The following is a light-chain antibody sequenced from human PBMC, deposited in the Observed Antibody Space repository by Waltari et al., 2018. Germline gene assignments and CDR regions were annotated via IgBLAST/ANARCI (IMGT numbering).Light chain of an antibody. CDR2: AAS. J-gene: IGKJ4*01. CDR3: QQYYSIALN. Sequence: DIQMTQSPSSLSASVGDRVTITCRASQVIGNALAWYQQKPGKAPKLFFYAASRLESGVPSRFSGSGSGTDYTLTISSLQPEDFATYYCQQYYSIALNFGGGTKVEIK. V-gene: IGKV1-NL1*01. CDR1: QVIGNA.